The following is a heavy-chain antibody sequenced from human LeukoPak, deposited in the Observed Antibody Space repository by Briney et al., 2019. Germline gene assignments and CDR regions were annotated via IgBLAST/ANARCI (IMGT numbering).Heavy chain of an antibody. CDR1: GGSFSGYY. CDR3: ARGVWGYGSGSYQPPYFDY. Sequence: PETLSLTCAVYGGSFSGYYWSWIRQPPGKGLEWIGEINHSGSTNYNPSLKSRVTISVDTSKNQFSLKLSSVTAADTAVYYCARGVWGYGSGSYQPPYFDYWGQGTLVTVSS. CDR2: INHSGST. J-gene: IGHJ4*02. V-gene: IGHV4-34*01. D-gene: IGHD3-10*01.